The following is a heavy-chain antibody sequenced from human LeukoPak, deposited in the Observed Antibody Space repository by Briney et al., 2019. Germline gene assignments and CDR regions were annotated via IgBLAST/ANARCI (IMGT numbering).Heavy chain of an antibody. D-gene: IGHD1-26*01. J-gene: IGHJ6*02. CDR1: GFTFSSYS. CDR2: ISDNSYWI. Sequence: PGGSLRLSCAASGFTFSSYSMSWVRQAPGKGLEWVSSISDNSYWIYYADSVEGRFIISRDNAKNSLYLQMNSLRAEDTAVYYCAKDRQSGSYSNGMDVWGQGTTVTVSS. V-gene: IGHV3-21*01. CDR3: AKDRQSGSYSNGMDV.